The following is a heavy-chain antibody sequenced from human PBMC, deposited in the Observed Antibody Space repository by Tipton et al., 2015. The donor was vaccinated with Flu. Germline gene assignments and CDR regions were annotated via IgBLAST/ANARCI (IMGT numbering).Heavy chain of an antibody. J-gene: IGHJ4*02. CDR2: IYFSGST. D-gene: IGHD3-3*02. Sequence: TLSLTCAVSGFSITNGYYWGWIRQPPGKGLEWIGNIYFSGSTYYNPSLKSRVTISVDTSKSHFSLKLSSVTAADSAVYYCARDIFGYGNFDSWGQGTLVTVSS. CDR1: GFSITNGYY. V-gene: IGHV4-38-2*01. CDR3: ARDIFGYGNFDS.